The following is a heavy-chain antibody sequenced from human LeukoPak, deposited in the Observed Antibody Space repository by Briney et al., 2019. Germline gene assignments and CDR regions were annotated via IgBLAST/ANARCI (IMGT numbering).Heavy chain of an antibody. CDR3: ASLRGLGAHDAFDI. D-gene: IGHD1-26*01. V-gene: IGHV1-2*02. J-gene: IGHJ3*02. CDR2: INPNSGGT. Sequence: ASVKVSCKASGYTFTGYYMHWVRQAPGQGLEWMGWINPNSGGTNYAQKFQGRVTMTRDTSISTAYMELSRLRSDDTAVYYCASLRGLGAHDAFDIWGQGTMVTVSS. CDR1: GYTFTGYY.